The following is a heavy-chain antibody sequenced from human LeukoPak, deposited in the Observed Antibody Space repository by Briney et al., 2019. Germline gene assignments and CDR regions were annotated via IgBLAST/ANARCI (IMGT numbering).Heavy chain of an antibody. Sequence: PAETLSLTCTVSGGSISSYYWSWIRQPPGKGLEWIGYIYYSGSTNYNPSLKSRVTISVDTSKNQFSLKLSSVTAAYTAVYYWAGGGGLPFDYWGQGTLVTVSS. CDR1: GGSISSYY. CDR2: IYYSGST. J-gene: IGHJ4*02. D-gene: IGHD2-15*01. V-gene: IGHV4-59*01. CDR3: AGGGGLPFDY.